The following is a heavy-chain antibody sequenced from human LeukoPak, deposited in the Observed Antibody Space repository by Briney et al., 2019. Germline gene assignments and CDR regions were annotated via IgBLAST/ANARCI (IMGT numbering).Heavy chain of an antibody. D-gene: IGHD3-22*01. CDR1: GFTVGSNY. Sequence: QPGGSLRPSCAASGFTVGSNYMSWVRQAPGKGLEWVSIIYRGGSTNYADSVKGRFTISRDTSKNTLYLQMNSLRAEDTAVYYCARLSANSSAYFFDYWGQGTLVTVSS. J-gene: IGHJ4*02. CDR3: ARLSANSSAYFFDY. V-gene: IGHV3-66*04. CDR2: IYRGGST.